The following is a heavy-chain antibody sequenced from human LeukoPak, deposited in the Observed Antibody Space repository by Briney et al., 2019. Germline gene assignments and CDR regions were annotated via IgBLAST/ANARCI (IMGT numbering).Heavy chain of an antibody. CDR1: GYTFTDYY. Sequence: VASVKVSCTASGYTFTDYYIHWLRLAPGQGLEWMGWINPNSGGAIYAQNFQGRVTMTRDTSISTAYMELRSDDTAVYYCARATVRGVEIDQWGQGTLVTVSS. CDR2: INPNSGGA. V-gene: IGHV1-2*02. D-gene: IGHD3-10*01. CDR3: ARATVRGVEIDQ. J-gene: IGHJ5*02.